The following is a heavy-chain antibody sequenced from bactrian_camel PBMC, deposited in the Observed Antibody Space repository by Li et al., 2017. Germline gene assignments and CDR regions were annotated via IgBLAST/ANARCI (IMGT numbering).Heavy chain of an antibody. V-gene: IGHV3S42*01. CDR1: GYLYRRYC. J-gene: IGHJ4*01. CDR2: SDDYGRT. Sequence: VQLVESGGGSAQAGGSLTLSCVVSGYLYRRYCMGWFRQAPGKGREGVAYSDDYGRTTYADSVKGRFTIASASDNAKNTLSPRMVSLKPEDTATYYCATSVGDVSGGHCYDRGMYYYWGQGTQVTVS. D-gene: IGHD3*01. CDR3: ATSVGDVSGGHCYDRGMYYY.